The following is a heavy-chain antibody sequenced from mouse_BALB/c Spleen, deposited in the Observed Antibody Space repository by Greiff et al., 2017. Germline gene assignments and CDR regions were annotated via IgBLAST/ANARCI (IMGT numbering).Heavy chain of an antibody. CDR2: ISDGGSYT. V-gene: IGHV5-4*02. CDR3: AREGLLRLRYFDY. CDR1: GFTFSDYY. Sequence: EVKVVESGGGLVKPGGSLKLSCAASGFTFSDYYMYWVRQTPEKRLEWVATISDGGSYTYYPDSVKGRFTISRDNAKNNLYLQMSSLKSEDTAMYYCAREGLLRLRYFDYWGQGTTLTVSS. J-gene: IGHJ2*01. D-gene: IGHD1-2*01.